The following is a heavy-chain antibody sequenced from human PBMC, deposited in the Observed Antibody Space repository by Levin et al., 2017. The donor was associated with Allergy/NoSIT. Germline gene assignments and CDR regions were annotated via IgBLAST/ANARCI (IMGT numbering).Heavy chain of an antibody. CDR3: ARAGFVAAAEWWFGEVDYYYYMDV. J-gene: IGHJ6*03. V-gene: IGHV6-1*01. CDR2: TYYRSKWYN. CDR1: GDSVSSNSAA. Sequence: SQTLSLTCAISGDSVSSNSAAWNWIRQSPSRGLEWLGRTYYRSKWYNDYAVSVKSRITINPDTSKNQLSLQLNSVTPEDTAVYYCARAGFVAAAEWWFGEVDYYYYMDVWGKGTTVTVSS. D-gene: IGHD6-13*01.